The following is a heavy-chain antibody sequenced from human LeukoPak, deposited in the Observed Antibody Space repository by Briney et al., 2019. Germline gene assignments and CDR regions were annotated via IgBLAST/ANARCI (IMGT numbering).Heavy chain of an antibody. CDR3: AKDTQVQPGAFDI. CDR1: GFTFTTYA. J-gene: IGHJ3*02. CDR2: IGSSGGST. Sequence: GGSLRLSCAASGFTFTTYAVSWVRQAPGRGLEWVSTIGSSGGSTYYADSVKGRFTISRDNSKNTLYLQMNSLRAEDTAVYYCAKDTQVQPGAFDIWGQGTMVTVSS. D-gene: IGHD2-2*01. V-gene: IGHV3-23*01.